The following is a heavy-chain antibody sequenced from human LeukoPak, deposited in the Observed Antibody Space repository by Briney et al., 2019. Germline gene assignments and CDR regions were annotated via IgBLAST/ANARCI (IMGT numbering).Heavy chain of an antibody. V-gene: IGHV4-30-2*01. CDR2: IYHSGST. Sequence: SETLSLTCADSGGSISSGGYSWSWIRQPPGKGLEWIGYIYHSGSTYYNPSLKSRVTISVDRSKNQFSLKLSSVTAADTAVYYCASSTLVPAAFDYWGQGTLVTVSS. D-gene: IGHD2-2*01. CDR3: ASSTLVPAAFDY. J-gene: IGHJ4*02. CDR1: GGSISSGGYS.